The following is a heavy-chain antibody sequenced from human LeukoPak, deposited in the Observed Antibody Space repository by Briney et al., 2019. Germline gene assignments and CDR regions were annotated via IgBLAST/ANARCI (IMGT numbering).Heavy chain of an antibody. CDR2: ITTDGSRT. J-gene: IGHJ4*02. Sequence: GGSLRLSCAASGFTFSNYPMNWVRQAPGKGLEWVSAITTDGSRTYNADSVKGRFTISRDNSKNTLYLQMNSLRAEDTAVYYCAKGNTVIPDYWGQGTLVTVSS. CDR3: AKGNTVIPDY. CDR1: GFTFSNYP. D-gene: IGHD4-17*01. V-gene: IGHV3-23*01.